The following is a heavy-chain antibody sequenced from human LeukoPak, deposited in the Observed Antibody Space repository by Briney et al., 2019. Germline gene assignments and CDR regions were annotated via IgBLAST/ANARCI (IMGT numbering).Heavy chain of an antibody. CDR2: ISSSSTTI. Sequence: GGSLRLSCTASGFTFSIYSMNWVRQAPGKGLEWVSYISSSSTTIYDADSVKGRFTISRDNAKNSLFLRMNSLRAEDTAVYYCASRNSKWLVNYFDYWGQGTLVTVSS. V-gene: IGHV3-48*01. D-gene: IGHD6-19*01. J-gene: IGHJ4*02. CDR3: ASRNSKWLVNYFDY. CDR1: GFTFSIYS.